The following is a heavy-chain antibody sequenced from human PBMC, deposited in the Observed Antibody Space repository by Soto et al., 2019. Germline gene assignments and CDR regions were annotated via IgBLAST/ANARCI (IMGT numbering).Heavy chain of an antibody. V-gene: IGHV1-69*01. D-gene: IGHD2-21*01. Sequence: QLRLVQSGAEVRKPGSSVKVSCKAPGDTFTNYAISWLRLVPGQGLEWMGGFRPFVEAADLAQKFRGRLTITADASTSTAYMELSDLRSEDTAIYYCARGGYSNSWRLDYWGQGALITVS. CDR3: ARGGYSNSWRLDY. CDR2: FRPFVEAA. J-gene: IGHJ4*02. CDR1: GDTFTNYA.